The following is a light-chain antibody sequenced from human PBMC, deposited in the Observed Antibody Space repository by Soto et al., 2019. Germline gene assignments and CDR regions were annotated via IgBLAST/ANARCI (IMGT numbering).Light chain of an antibody. CDR1: QSVSSN. J-gene: IGKJ1*01. CDR3: QQYNNWPRT. Sequence: EIVMTQSPATLSVSRGEWATLSCRASQSVSSNLAWYQQRPGQPPRLLISAASTRATGIPARFSGSGSGTEFTLIIDSLQSEDFAVSYCQQYNNWPRTFGQGTKVDIK. CDR2: AAS. V-gene: IGKV3-15*01.